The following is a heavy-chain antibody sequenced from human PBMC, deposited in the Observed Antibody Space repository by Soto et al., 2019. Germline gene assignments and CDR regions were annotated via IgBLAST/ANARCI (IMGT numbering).Heavy chain of an antibody. CDR1: GFTFSSYS. J-gene: IGHJ6*02. D-gene: IGHD3-10*01. Sequence: PGGPLRLSFAASGFTFSSYSMNWVRQAPGKVLELVSSISSSSIYIYYAYSVKGRFTISRDNSKNSLYLQMNSLRAEDTAVYYFARDMDYYGSGSYDKYYGMDVWGRGPTVTVSS. CDR3: ARDMDYYGSGSYDKYYGMDV. CDR2: ISSSSIYI. V-gene: IGHV3-21*01.